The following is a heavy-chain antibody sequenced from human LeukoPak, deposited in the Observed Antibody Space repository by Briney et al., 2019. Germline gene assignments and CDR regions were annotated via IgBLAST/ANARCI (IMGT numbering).Heavy chain of an antibody. CDR1: GGSISSGDYY. V-gene: IGHV4-61*08. J-gene: IGHJ4*02. CDR3: ARDVGGWYDY. CDR2: IYYSGST. D-gene: IGHD6-19*01. Sequence: SETLSLTCTVSGGSISSGDYYWSWIRQPPGKGLEWIGYIYYSGSTNYNPSLKSRVTISVDTSKNQFSLKLSSVTAADTAVYYCARDVGGWYDYWGQGTLVTVSS.